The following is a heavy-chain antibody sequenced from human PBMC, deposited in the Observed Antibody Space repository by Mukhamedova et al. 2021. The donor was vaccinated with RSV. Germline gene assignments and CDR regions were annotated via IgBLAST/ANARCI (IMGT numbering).Heavy chain of an antibody. CDR2: ISWNSVSL. Sequence: GLVRVSGISWNSVSLGYADSVKGRFTISSDNAKNFLYLQMNSLRAEDTALYYCAKGGYSYFHYWGQGTLVTVPS. J-gene: IGHJ4*02. D-gene: IGHD5-18*01. CDR3: AKGGYSYFHY. V-gene: IGHV3-9*01.